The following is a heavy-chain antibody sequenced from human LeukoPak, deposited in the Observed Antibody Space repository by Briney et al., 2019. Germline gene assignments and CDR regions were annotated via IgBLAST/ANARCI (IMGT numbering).Heavy chain of an antibody. CDR3: AKDPQYYYDSSGYQGGFDY. V-gene: IGHV3-9*01. J-gene: IGHJ4*02. CDR1: GFTFDDYA. D-gene: IGHD3-22*01. CDR2: ISWNSGSI. Sequence: GGSLRLSCAASGFTFDDYAMHWVRQAPGRGLEWVSGISWNSGSIGYADSVKGRFTISRDNAKNSLYLQMNSLRAEDTALYYCAKDPQYYYDSSGYQGGFDYWGQGTLVTVSS.